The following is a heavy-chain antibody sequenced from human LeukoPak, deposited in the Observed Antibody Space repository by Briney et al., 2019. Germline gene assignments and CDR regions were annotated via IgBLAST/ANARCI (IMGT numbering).Heavy chain of an antibody. CDR3: ARDRKPWYWYFDL. CDR1: GYTFTSYG. Sequence: ASVKVSCKASGYTFTSYGIGWVRQAPGQGLEWMGWISAYNGNTNYAQKLQGRATMTTDTSTSTAYMELRSLRSDDTAVYYCARDRKPWYWYFDLWGRGTLVTVSS. V-gene: IGHV1-18*01. J-gene: IGHJ2*01. CDR2: ISAYNGNT.